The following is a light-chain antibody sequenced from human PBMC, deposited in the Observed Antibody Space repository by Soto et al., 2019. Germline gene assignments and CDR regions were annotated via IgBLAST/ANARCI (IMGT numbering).Light chain of an antibody. CDR3: VSYIDSSKTHWV. CDR2: DVL. Sequence: QSALTQPASVSGSPGQSITISCTGTYSDVGGYNRVSWYQHHPGRGPKMLIFDVLNRPSGISDRFSGSKSGDTASLTISGLQPEDEADYYCVSYIDSSKTHWVFGGGTKLTVL. J-gene: IGLJ3*02. V-gene: IGLV2-14*01. CDR1: YSDVGGYNR.